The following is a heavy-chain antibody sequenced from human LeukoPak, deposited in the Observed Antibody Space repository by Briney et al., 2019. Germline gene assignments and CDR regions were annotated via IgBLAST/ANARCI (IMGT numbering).Heavy chain of an antibody. J-gene: IGHJ4*02. D-gene: IGHD4-11*01. CDR3: AKGYYSETY. CDR2: ITSSGGYT. V-gene: IGHV3-23*01. Sequence: PGGSLRLSCAASGFTFSLYAMSWVRQAPGKRLEWVSVITSSGGYTYYAGSVKGRFTISRDNSKNTLYLQMSSLRAEDTAVYYCAKGYYSETYWGQGTLVTVSS. CDR1: GFTFSLYA.